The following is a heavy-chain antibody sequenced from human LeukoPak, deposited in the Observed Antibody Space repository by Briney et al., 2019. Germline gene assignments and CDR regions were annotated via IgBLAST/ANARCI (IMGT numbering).Heavy chain of an antibody. CDR2: IKQDGSEQ. J-gene: IGHJ4*02. V-gene: IGHV3-7*01. CDR1: GFTISTYW. Sequence: PGGSLRLSCAASGFTISTYWMSWVRQAPGKGLEWLANIKQDGSEQYYVDSVKGRFAISRDNAKNSVYLQMNGLRAEDTAVYYCAIENTAVPGGDCWGQGTLVTVSS. D-gene: IGHD5-18*01. CDR3: AIENTAVPGGDC.